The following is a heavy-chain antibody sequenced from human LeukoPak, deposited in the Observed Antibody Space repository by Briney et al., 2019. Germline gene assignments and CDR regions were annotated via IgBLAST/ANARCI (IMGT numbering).Heavy chain of an antibody. D-gene: IGHD3-10*01. J-gene: IGHJ3*02. Sequence: GGSLRLSCAASGFIFNNAWMNWVRQAPGKGLEWVGRIKRKTDGGTTHHAAPVKGRFTVSRDVSKNTLYLQMNSLKTEDTAVYYCATDLGSGRRNDAFDIWGQGTMVTVSS. CDR2: IKRKTDGGTT. CDR3: ATDLGSGRRNDAFDI. V-gene: IGHV3-15*07. CDR1: GFIFNNAW.